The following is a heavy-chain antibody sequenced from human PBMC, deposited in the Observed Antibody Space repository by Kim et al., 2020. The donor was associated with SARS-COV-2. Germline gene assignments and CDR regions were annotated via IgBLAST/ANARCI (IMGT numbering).Heavy chain of an antibody. CDR3: AKGSDFDS. CDR2: INSDGGRI. J-gene: IGHJ4*02. Sequence: GGSLRLSCAASGFTFSTYGMTWVRQAPGKGLEWVSLINSDGGRIYNADSVKGRFTISRDNSKNTLYLQMKSLRVDDTAVYYCAKGSDFDSWGQGTLVTVS. CDR1: GFTFSTYG. V-gene: IGHV3-23*01.